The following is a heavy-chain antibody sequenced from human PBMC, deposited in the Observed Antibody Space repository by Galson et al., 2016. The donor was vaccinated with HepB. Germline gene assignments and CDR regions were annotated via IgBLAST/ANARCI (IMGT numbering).Heavy chain of an antibody. CDR3: ARVDGFGEPLYFDY. J-gene: IGHJ4*02. V-gene: IGHV3-30*04. Sequence: SLRLSCAASGFTFSSYATHWVRQAPGKGLEWVAVISYDGTNKYYADSVKGRFTISRDNSKNTLYLQMNSLRAEDTAVYYCARVDGFGEPLYFDYWGQGTLVTVSS. CDR2: ISYDGTNK. D-gene: IGHD3-10*01. CDR1: GFTFSSYA.